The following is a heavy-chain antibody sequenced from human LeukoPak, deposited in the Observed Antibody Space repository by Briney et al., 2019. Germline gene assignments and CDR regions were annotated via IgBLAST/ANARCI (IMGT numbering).Heavy chain of an antibody. CDR3: ARAAGLVSPLDY. CDR2: IYYSGST. V-gene: IGHV4-30-4*08. CDR1: GGSISSGDYY. D-gene: IGHD6-6*01. J-gene: IGHJ4*02. Sequence: PSETLSLTCTVSGGSISSGDYYWSWIRQPPGKGLEWIGYIYYSGSTYYNPSLKSRVTISVDTSKNQFSLKLSSVTAADTAVYYCARAAGLVSPLDYWGQGTLVTVSS.